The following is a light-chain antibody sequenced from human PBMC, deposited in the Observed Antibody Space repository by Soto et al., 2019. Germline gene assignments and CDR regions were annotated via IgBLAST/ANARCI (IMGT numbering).Light chain of an antibody. V-gene: IGKV3-20*01. CDR3: EQDGSLVT. J-gene: IGKJ4*01. CDR1: QSVRSRY. CDR2: DAC. Sequence: DIVLTQSPGTLSLSPGERATLSCRASQSVRSRYLAWYQQKAGQAPRLLIYDACSRATGIPDRFSGSESEHDVALTSSRLEPEGCAVYYCEQDGSLVTLGGGTKVE.